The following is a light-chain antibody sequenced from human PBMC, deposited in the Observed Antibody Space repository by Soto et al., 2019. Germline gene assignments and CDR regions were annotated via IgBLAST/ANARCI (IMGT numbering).Light chain of an antibody. CDR3: AAWDDSLNALL. V-gene: IGLV1-36*01. Sequence: QSVLTQPPSVSEAPRQRVTIPCSGSSSNIGNNAVNWFQQLPGKAPKLLIYYDDLLPPGVSDRFSGSKSGTSASLAISGLQSEDEADYYCAAWDDSLNALLFGGGTKVTVL. J-gene: IGLJ2*01. CDR1: SSNIGNNA. CDR2: YDD.